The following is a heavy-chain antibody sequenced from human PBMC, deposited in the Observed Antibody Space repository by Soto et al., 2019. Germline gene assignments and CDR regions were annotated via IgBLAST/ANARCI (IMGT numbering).Heavy chain of an antibody. CDR3: ARDKITGLFDY. J-gene: IGHJ4*02. CDR1: GVSISTYY. Sequence: SETLSLTCTVSGVSISTYYWSWVRQPPGKGLEWIGYIYYSGSTNYNPSLKSRVTISVDTSKNQFSLILSSVTAADTAVYYCARDKITGLFDYWGQGTLVTVSS. V-gene: IGHV4-59*01. D-gene: IGHD2-8*02. CDR2: IYYSGST.